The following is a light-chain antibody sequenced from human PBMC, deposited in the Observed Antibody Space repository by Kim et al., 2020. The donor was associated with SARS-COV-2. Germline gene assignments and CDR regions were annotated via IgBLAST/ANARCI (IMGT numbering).Light chain of an antibody. CDR3: NSRDSSGNHVV. J-gene: IGLJ2*01. CDR1: SLRKYY. CDR2: GKN. Sequence: SSELTQDPAVSVALGQTVRITCQGDSLRKYYTSWYQQKPGQAPVLVIYGKNNRPSGIPDRFSGSRSGNTASLTITGAQGDDEADYYCNSRDSSGNHVVFG. V-gene: IGLV3-19*01.